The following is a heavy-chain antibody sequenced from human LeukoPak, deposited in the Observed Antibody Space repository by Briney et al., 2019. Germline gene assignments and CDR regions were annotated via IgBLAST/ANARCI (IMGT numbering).Heavy chain of an antibody. J-gene: IGHJ4*02. CDR1: GYNFSLYW. CDR2: IYPGDSDT. CDR3: ARGHDFDF. Sequence: GASLKISCKVSGYNFSLYWIAWVRQMAGKGLEWMAIIYPGDSDTRYSPSFQGQVTISVDESISTTYLQWSSLKASDTAVYYCARGHDFDFWGQGTLVTVSS. V-gene: IGHV5-51*01.